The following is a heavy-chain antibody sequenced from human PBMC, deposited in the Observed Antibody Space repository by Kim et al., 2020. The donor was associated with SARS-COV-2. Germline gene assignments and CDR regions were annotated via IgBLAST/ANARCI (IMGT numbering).Heavy chain of an antibody. CDR2: GNT. J-gene: IGHJ4*02. V-gene: IGHV1-18*01. CDR3: ARGRVEFDY. Sequence: GNTNYAQKLQGRVTMTTDTSTSTAYMELRSLRSDDTAVYYCARGRVEFDYWGQGTLVTVSS. D-gene: IGHD1-1*01.